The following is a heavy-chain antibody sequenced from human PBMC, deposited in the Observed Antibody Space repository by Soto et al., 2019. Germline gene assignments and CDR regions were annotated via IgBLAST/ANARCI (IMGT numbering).Heavy chain of an antibody. CDR2: ISASGGST. J-gene: IGHJ5*02. D-gene: IGHD6-13*01. V-gene: IGHV3-23*01. CDR3: QEAARRRGARSVSAFRRNRSSDP. Sequence: QAPVKGLEWVSAISASGGSTSFADSVKGRFTVSRDNSRNTLYLQVDSLRAEDTAVFYFQEAARRRGARSVSAFRRNRSSDP.